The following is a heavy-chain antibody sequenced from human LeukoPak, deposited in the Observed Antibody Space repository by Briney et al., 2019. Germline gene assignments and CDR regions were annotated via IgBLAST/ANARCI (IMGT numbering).Heavy chain of an antibody. V-gene: IGHV3-23*01. J-gene: IGHJ4*02. CDR3: AKDNVAAAGRYFDY. D-gene: IGHD6-13*01. CDR2: IRDSDGRT. CDR1: GFTLSSYA. Sequence: GGSLRLSCAASGFTLSSYAMSWVRQTPGKGLECVSTIRDSDGRTYYADSVKGRFTISRDNSKNTLYLQMHSLRAEDTAVYYCAKDNVAAAGRYFDYWGQGTLVTVSS.